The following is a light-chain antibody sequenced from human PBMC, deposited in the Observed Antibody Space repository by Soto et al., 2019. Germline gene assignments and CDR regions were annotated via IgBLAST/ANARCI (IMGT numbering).Light chain of an antibody. Sequence: EIVLTQSPGTLSLSPGERATLSCRASQSVNNNFLAWYQQKPGQAPRLLIYGASSRATGIPDRFSGSGSGTDFTLTISRLEPEDFAVYYCQQYGSSQYTFGQGTEPEIK. CDR3: QQYGSSQYT. J-gene: IGKJ2*01. CDR1: QSVNNNF. V-gene: IGKV3-20*01. CDR2: GAS.